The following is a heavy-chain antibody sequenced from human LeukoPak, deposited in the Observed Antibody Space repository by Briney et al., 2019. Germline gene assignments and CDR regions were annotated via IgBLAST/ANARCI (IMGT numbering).Heavy chain of an antibody. CDR2: ISYDGSNK. J-gene: IGHJ4*02. CDR3: AKGDNNILTGYYNSFDS. V-gene: IGHV3-30-3*01. CDR1: GFTFSSYA. Sequence: GGSLRLSCAASGFTFSSYAMHWVRQAPGKGLEWVAVISYDGSNKYYADSVKGRFTISRDNSKNTLYLQMNSLRAEDTAVYYCAKGDNNILTGYYNSFDSWGQGTLVTVSS. D-gene: IGHD3-9*01.